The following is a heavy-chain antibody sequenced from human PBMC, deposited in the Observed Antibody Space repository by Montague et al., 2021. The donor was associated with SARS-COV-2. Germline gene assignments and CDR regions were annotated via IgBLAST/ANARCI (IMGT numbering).Heavy chain of an antibody. D-gene: IGHD4-23*01. CDR2: INHSGTTNS. CDR3: ARWDPRTLTLIGLRGKSASDY. Sequence: SETLSLTCAVYGGSFSGYYWTWIRQSPGKGLELISDINHSGTTNSNFNPSLRSRVTISVDTSKSQFSLKLSSVTAADTGVYYCARWDPRTLTLIGLRGKSASDYWGQGTLVTVSS. J-gene: IGHJ4*02. CDR1: GGSFSGYY. V-gene: IGHV4-34*01.